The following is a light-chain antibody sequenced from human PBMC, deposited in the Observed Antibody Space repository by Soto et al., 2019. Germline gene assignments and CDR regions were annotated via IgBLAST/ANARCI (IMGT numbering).Light chain of an antibody. CDR3: QQYNYWPPT. CDR2: GAS. CDR1: QSVGSL. J-gene: IGKJ1*01. V-gene: IGKV3-15*01. Sequence: EVVMTQSPATLSVSPGERATLSCRASQSVGSLLAWYQQKPGQAPRLLIYGASTRATGIPARFSGSGSGTEFTLTISSLQSEDFAVYHCQQYNYWPPTFGQGTKV.